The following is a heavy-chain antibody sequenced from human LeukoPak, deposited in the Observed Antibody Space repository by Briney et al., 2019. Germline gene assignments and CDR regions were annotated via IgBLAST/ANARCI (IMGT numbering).Heavy chain of an antibody. CDR1: GGSISSSSYY. Sequence: SETLSLTCTVSGGSISSSSYYWGWIRQPPGKGLEWIGSIYYSGSTYYNPSLKSRVTISVDTSKNQFSLKLSSVTAADTAVYYCARRRNRSSGIFDYWGQGTLVTVSS. CDR2: IYYSGST. V-gene: IGHV4-39*01. CDR3: ARRRNRSSGIFDY. J-gene: IGHJ4*02. D-gene: IGHD6-19*01.